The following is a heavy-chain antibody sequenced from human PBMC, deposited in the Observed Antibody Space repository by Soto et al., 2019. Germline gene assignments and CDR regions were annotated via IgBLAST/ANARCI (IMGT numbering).Heavy chain of an antibody. CDR2: IIPIFGTA. V-gene: IGHV1-69*13. CDR1: GCTFSSYA. J-gene: IGHJ5*02. D-gene: IGHD3-16*02. Sequence: SVKVSCKACGCTFSSYAISWVRQAPGQGLEWMGGIIPIFGTANYAQKFQGRVTITADESTSTAYMELSSLRSEDTAVYYFARSPWGSYRYSDWFDPWGQGTLVTVSS. CDR3: ARSPWGSYRYSDWFDP.